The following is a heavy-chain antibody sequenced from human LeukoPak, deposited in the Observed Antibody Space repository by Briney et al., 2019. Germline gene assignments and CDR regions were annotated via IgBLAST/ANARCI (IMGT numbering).Heavy chain of an antibody. J-gene: IGHJ6*02. V-gene: IGHV1-69*13. CDR1: GGNFSSYA. CDR2: IIPIFGTA. D-gene: IGHD3-3*01. CDR3: ATSDYDFNQRGNYYHYGMDV. Sequence: SVKVSCKASGGNFSSYAISWVRQAPGQGLEWMGGIIPIFGTAKYAQKFQGRVTITADESTRTAYMELSSLRSEDTAVYYCATSDYDFNQRGNYYHYGMDVWGQGTTVTVSS.